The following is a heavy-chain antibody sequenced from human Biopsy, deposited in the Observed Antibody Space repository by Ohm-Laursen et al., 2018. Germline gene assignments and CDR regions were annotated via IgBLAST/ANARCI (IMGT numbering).Heavy chain of an antibody. CDR1: GYNFDIYP. D-gene: IGHD3-22*01. Sequence: SVKVSCKASGYNFDIYPLFWVRQAPGQGLEWMGWINAKTGDTNYAQKFQGRVTMTRDTSISTAYVDLSSLRSDDTAAYYCTRGGYYYDSLAYYYWFDPWGQGTLVTVSS. CDR3: TRGGYYYDSLAYYYWFDP. V-gene: IGHV1-2*02. CDR2: INAKTGDT. J-gene: IGHJ5*02.